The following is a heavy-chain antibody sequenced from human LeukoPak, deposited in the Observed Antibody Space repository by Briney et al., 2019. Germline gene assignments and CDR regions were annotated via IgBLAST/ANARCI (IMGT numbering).Heavy chain of an antibody. CDR3: ARSIPAAGIDF. Sequence: GGSLRLSCAASGFTISSNYMSWVRQAPGKGLEWVSVIHSGGITYYADSVKGRFTISRDNSKNTLYLQMNSLRAEDTAVYYCARSIPAAGIDFWGQGTLVTVS. V-gene: IGHV3-53*01. CDR2: IHSGGIT. D-gene: IGHD2-2*01. CDR1: GFTISSNY. J-gene: IGHJ4*02.